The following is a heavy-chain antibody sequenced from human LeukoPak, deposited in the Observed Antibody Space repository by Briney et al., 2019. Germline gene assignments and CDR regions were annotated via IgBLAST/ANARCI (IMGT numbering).Heavy chain of an antibody. CDR2: ISGSSSYI. Sequence: GGSLRLSCTASGFTFSNHGMDWVRQAPGKGLEWLSSISGSSSYIYYADSVKGRFTISRDNARNPLYLQMKSLRAEDTAVYYCARTPSIVGYTSRELGHWYFDLWGRGTPVTVSS. CDR1: GFTFSNHG. CDR3: ARTPSIVGYTSRELGHWYFDL. J-gene: IGHJ2*01. D-gene: IGHD6-13*01. V-gene: IGHV3-21*01.